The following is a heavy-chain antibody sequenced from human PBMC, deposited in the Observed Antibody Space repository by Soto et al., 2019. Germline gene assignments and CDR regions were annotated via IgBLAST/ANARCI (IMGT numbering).Heavy chain of an antibody. V-gene: IGHV3-30-3*01. Sequence: QVQLVESGGGVVQPGRSLRLSCAASGFTFSSYAMHWVRQAPGKVLEWVAVISYDGSNKYYADSVKGRFTISRDNSKNTLYLQMNSLRAEDTAVYYCARESGDVVVVAATFFDYWGQGTLVTVSS. CDR2: ISYDGSNK. J-gene: IGHJ4*02. CDR3: ARESGDVVVVAATFFDY. CDR1: GFTFSSYA. D-gene: IGHD2-15*01.